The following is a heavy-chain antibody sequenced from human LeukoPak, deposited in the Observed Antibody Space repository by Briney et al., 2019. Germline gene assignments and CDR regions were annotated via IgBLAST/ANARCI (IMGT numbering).Heavy chain of an antibody. CDR1: GDSISFYY. D-gene: IGHD1-26*01. Sequence: SETLSLTCTVSGDSISFYYWNWIRQPAGKGLEWIGRIYTSGSTNYNPSLKGRVTISVDTSKNQFSLKLSSVTAADTAVYYCARGGGSYPLGYWGQGTLVTVSS. CDR3: ARGGGSYPLGY. CDR2: IYTSGST. V-gene: IGHV4-4*07. J-gene: IGHJ4*02.